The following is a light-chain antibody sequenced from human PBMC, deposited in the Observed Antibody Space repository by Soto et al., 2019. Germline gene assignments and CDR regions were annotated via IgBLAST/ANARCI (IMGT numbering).Light chain of an antibody. J-gene: IGLJ1*01. Sequence: QSALTQPASVSGSPGQSITIACTGTSSDVGAHNLVSWYQQHPGKAPKLMVYEVSKRPSGVSNRFSGSKSGNTASLTISGLQAEAEADYFCISHTKSSTYVFGHATKVTV. CDR1: SSDVGAHNL. CDR3: ISHTKSSTYV. CDR2: EVS. V-gene: IGLV2-14*01.